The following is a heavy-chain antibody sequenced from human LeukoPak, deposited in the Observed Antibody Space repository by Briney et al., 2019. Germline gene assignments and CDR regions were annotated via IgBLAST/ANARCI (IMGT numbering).Heavy chain of an antibody. V-gene: IGHV3-21*01. J-gene: IGHJ3*02. CDR1: GFTFSSYS. CDR3: ARDFPRDDDAFDI. Sequence: GGSLRLSCAASGFTFSSYSMNWVRQAPGKGLEWVSSISSSSSYLYYADSVKGRFTISRDNAKNSLYQQMNSLRAEDTAFYYCARDFPRDDDAFDIWGQGTMVTVSS. CDR2: ISSSSSYL.